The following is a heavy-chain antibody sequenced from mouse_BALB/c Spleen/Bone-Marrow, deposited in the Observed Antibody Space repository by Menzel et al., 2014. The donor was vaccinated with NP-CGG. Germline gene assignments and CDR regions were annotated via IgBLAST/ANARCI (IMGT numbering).Heavy chain of an antibody. Sequence: ESGPDLVKPSQSLSLTCTVTGYSITSGYSCHWIRQFPGNTLEWMGYIHYSAGTNYNPSLKSRISITRDTSKNQFFLQLNSVTTEDTATYYCARSNGYYAMDYWGQGTSVTVSS. CDR2: IHYSAGT. V-gene: IGHV3-1*02. CDR3: ARSNGYYAMDY. CDR1: GYSITSGYS. J-gene: IGHJ4*01.